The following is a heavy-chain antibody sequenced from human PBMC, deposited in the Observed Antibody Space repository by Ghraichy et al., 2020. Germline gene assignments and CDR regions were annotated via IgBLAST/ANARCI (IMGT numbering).Heavy chain of an antibody. Sequence: GGSLRLSCATSGFAFSDYNMNWVRQAPGTGLQWVSSISSSSSFIYYADSVKGRFTISRDNARSSLYLQMNRLRAEDTAVYYCVLGKGHYYGSGTFNYWGQGTQVTVSS. CDR1: GFAFSDYN. V-gene: IGHV3-21*01. D-gene: IGHD3-10*01. J-gene: IGHJ4*02. CDR2: ISSSSSFI. CDR3: VLGKGHYYGSGTFNY.